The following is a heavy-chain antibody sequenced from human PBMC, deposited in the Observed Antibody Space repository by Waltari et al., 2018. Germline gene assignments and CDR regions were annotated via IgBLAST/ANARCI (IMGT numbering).Heavy chain of an antibody. CDR3: ASRYCSSTSCHPEDYYYYYGMDV. CDR2: IIPIFGTA. J-gene: IGHJ6*02. Sequence: QVQLVQSGAEVKKPGSSVKVSCKASGGTFSSYAISWVRQAPGQGLEWMGGIIPIFGTANYAQKFQGRVTITADESTSTAYMELSSLRSEDTAVYYCASRYCSSTSCHPEDYYYYYGMDVWGQGTTVIVSS. V-gene: IGHV1-69*01. D-gene: IGHD2-2*01. CDR1: GGTFSSYA.